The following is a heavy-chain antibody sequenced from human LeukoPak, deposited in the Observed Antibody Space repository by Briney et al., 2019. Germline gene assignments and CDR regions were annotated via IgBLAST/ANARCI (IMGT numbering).Heavy chain of an antibody. D-gene: IGHD5-18*01. CDR1: GGSFSGYY. V-gene: IGHV4-34*01. CDR2: INHSRST. Sequence: KPSETLSLTCAVYGGSFSGYYWSWIRQPPGKGLQWIGEINHSRSTNYNPSLKSRVTISLDTSKNQFSLKLSSVTAADTAVYYCARGRYSYGPQNYDYMDVWGKGTTVTISS. CDR3: ARGRYSYGPQNYDYMDV. J-gene: IGHJ6*03.